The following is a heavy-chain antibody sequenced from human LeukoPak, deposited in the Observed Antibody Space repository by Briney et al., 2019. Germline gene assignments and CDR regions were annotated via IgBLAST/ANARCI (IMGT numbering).Heavy chain of an antibody. CDR1: GGTFSSYA. CDR2: IIPILGIA. J-gene: IGHJ4*02. D-gene: IGHD3-22*01. V-gene: IGHV1-69*04. CDR3: ARVPRPAYYYDSSGDYYFDY. Sequence: ASVKVSCKASGGTFSSYAISWVRQAPGQGLEWMGRIIPILGIANYAQKFRGRVTMTRDTSTSTVYMELSSLRSEDTAVYYCARVPRPAYYYDSSGDYYFDYWGQGTLVTVSS.